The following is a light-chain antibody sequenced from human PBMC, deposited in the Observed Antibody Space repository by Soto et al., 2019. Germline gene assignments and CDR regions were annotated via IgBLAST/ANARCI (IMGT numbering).Light chain of an antibody. CDR3: SSYTNSSITLVV. V-gene: IGLV2-14*01. J-gene: IGLJ2*01. CDR2: EVS. Sequence: QSALTQPASVSGSPGQSITISCTGTSSDIGNYNYVSWYQQHPGKAPKLMIFEVSNRPSGVSNRFSGSKSASTASLTISGLQSEDEADYYCSSYTNSSITLVVFGGGTKLTVL. CDR1: SSDIGNYNY.